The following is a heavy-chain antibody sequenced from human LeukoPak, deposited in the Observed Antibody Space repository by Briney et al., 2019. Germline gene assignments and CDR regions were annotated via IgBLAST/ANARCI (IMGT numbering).Heavy chain of an antibody. CDR1: GFTLSNFE. D-gene: IGHD5-24*01. J-gene: IGHJ4*02. CDR2: ISSSGSSK. V-gene: IGHV3-48*03. CDR3: ARCSSGMATTIDY. Sequence: PGGSLRLSCAASGFTLSNFEMNWVRQAPGKGLEWVAYISSSGSSKHYADSVKGRFTISRDNAKNTLYLQMNSLRAEDTAVYYSARCSSGMATTIDYWGQGTLVTVSS.